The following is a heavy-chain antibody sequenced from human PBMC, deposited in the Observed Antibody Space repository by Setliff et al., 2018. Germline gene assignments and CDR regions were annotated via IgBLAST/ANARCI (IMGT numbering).Heavy chain of an antibody. CDR1: GGSINNYY. CDR3: ASRNSDGGPEYFQH. J-gene: IGHJ1*01. Sequence: SETLSLTCTVSGGSINNYYWSWIRQPAGKGLEWIGRVYSNVGTNFNPSLKSRVTMSVDASKNQISLKLMSVTAADAAVYYCASRNSDGGPEYFQHWGQGALVTVSS. V-gene: IGHV4-4*07. D-gene: IGHD1-26*01. CDR2: VYSNVGT.